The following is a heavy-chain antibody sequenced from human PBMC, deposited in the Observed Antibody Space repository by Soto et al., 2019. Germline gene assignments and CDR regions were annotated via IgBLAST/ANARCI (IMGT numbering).Heavy chain of an antibody. D-gene: IGHD3-22*01. V-gene: IGHV3-23*01. J-gene: IGHJ4*02. CDR1: GFTFSSYA. CDR3: AKVGGDYYDSSGYYWSFSYFDY. CDR2: ISGSGGST. Sequence: GGSLRLSCAASGFTFSSYAMSWVRQAPGKGLEWVSAISGSGGSTYYADSVKGRFTISRDNSKNTLYLQMNGLRAEDTAVYYCAKVGGDYYDSSGYYWSFSYFDYWGQGTLVTVSS.